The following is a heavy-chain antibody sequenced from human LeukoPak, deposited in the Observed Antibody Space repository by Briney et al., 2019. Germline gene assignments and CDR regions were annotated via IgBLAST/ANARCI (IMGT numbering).Heavy chain of an antibody. J-gene: IGHJ4*02. CDR2: IKEDGSEE. CDR1: GFTFSTYW. CDR3: ARDPLRRYDF. Sequence: PGGSLRLPCSASGFTFSTYWMSWVRQAPGKGLEWVANIKEDGSEEYYVDSVKGRFTISRDNTKNSLYLQMHSLRAEDTAVYYCARDPLRRYDFWGQGTLVTVSS. D-gene: IGHD3-3*01. V-gene: IGHV3-7*01.